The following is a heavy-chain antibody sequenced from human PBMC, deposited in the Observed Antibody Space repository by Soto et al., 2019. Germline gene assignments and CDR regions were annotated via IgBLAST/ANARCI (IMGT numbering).Heavy chain of an antibody. J-gene: IGHJ4*02. V-gene: IGHV3-33*01. Sequence: QVQLVESGGGVVQPGRSLRLSCAASGFTFSSYGMHWVRQAPGKGLEWVAVIWYDGSNKYYADSVKGRFTITRDTSKNTLYLQMNSLRAEDTAVYYCARVSYGDYVAHYFDYWGQGTLVTVSS. CDR2: IWYDGSNK. CDR3: ARVSYGDYVAHYFDY. D-gene: IGHD4-17*01. CDR1: GFTFSSYG.